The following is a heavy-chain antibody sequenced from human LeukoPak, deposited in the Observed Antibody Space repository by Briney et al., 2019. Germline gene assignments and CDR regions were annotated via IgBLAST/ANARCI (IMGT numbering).Heavy chain of an antibody. CDR3: AREDYYDSSGYPLRGAFDI. Sequence: GRSLRLSCAASGFTFSSYAMHWVRQAPGKGLEWVAVISSDGSNKYYADSVKGRFTISRDNSKNTLYLQMDSLRAEDTAVYYCAREDYYDSSGYPLRGAFDIWGQGTMVTVSS. V-gene: IGHV3-30*04. CDR2: ISSDGSNK. J-gene: IGHJ3*02. CDR1: GFTFSSYA. D-gene: IGHD3-22*01.